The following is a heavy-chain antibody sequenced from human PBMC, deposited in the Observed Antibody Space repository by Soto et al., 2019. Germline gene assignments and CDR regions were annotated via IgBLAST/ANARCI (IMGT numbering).Heavy chain of an antibody. V-gene: IGHV1-3*01. J-gene: IGHJ5*02. D-gene: IGHD2-2*01. CDR2: INAGNGNT. Sequence: ASVKVSCKASGYTSTSYAMHWVRQAPGQRLEWMGWINAGNGNTKYSQKFQGRVTITRDTSASTAYMELSSLRSEDTAVYYCARVSIVVVPAAMRSTSGWFDPWGQGTLVTVSS. CDR3: ARVSIVVVPAAMRSTSGWFDP. CDR1: GYTSTSYA.